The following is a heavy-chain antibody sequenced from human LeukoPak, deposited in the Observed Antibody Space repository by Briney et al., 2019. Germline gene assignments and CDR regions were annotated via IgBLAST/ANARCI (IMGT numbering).Heavy chain of an antibody. Sequence: GGSLRLSCTASGFTFSSYWMHWVRQAPGKGLVWVSRINSDGGSTSYADAVKGRFTISRDNAKNTLYLQMNSLRAEDTAVYYCARRIQGMAPYYFDYWGQGTLVTVSS. CDR2: INSDGGST. CDR3: ARRIQGMAPYYFDY. V-gene: IGHV3-74*01. D-gene: IGHD5-24*01. J-gene: IGHJ4*02. CDR1: GFTFSSYW.